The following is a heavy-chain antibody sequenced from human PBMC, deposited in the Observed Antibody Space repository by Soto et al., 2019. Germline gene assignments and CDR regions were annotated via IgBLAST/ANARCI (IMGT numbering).Heavy chain of an antibody. Sequence: GGSLRLSCAASGFTFSGYAMSWVRQAPGKGLEWVSAISGSGGSTYYADSVKGRFTISRDNSKNTLYLQMNSLRAEDTAVYYCAKVGYYDYVWGSYRPDDAFDIWGQGTMVTVSS. D-gene: IGHD3-16*02. CDR2: ISGSGGST. J-gene: IGHJ3*02. CDR3: AKVGYYDYVWGSYRPDDAFDI. V-gene: IGHV3-23*01. CDR1: GFTFSGYA.